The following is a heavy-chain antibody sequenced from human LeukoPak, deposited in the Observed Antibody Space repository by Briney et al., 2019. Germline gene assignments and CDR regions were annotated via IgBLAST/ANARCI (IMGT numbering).Heavy chain of an antibody. V-gene: IGHV3-30-3*01. Sequence: GGSLRLSCAASGFTFSSYAMHWVRQAPGKGLEWVAVISYDGSNKYYADSVKGRFTISRDNSKNTLYLQMNSLRAEDTAVYYCARVPPRSGSYYVDYWGQGTLVTVSS. J-gene: IGHJ4*02. CDR1: GFTFSSYA. CDR3: ARVPPRSGSYYVDY. D-gene: IGHD1-26*01. CDR2: ISYDGSNK.